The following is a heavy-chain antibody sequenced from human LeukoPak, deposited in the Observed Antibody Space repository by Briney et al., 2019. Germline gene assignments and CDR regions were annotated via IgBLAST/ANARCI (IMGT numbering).Heavy chain of an antibody. D-gene: IGHD3-10*01. CDR2: IYSSGST. V-gene: IGHV4-4*07. Sequence: SETLSLTCTVSGGSISSYYWSWIRQPAGKGLEWIGRIYSSGSTNYNPSLKSRVTMSVDTSKNQLSLKLSSVTAADTAVYYCARSYGSGSYPWFDPWGQGTLVTVSS. CDR3: ARSYGSGSYPWFDP. CDR1: GGSISSYY. J-gene: IGHJ5*02.